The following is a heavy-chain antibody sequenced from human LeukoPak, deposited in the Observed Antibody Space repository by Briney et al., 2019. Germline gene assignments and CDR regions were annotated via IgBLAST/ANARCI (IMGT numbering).Heavy chain of an antibody. V-gene: IGHV3-30*02. CDR3: AREPTQDSSGYATDAFDI. CDR1: GFTFSSYG. J-gene: IGHJ3*02. Sequence: GGSLRLSCAASGFTFSSYGMHWVRQAPGKGLEWVAFIRYDGSNKYYADSVKGRFTISRDNSKNTLYLQMNSLRAEDTAVYYCAREPTQDSSGYATDAFDIWGQGTMVTVPS. D-gene: IGHD3-22*01. CDR2: IRYDGSNK.